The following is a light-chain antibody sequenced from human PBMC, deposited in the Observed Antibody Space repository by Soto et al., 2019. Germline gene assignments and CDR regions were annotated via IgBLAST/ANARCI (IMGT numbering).Light chain of an antibody. J-gene: IGLJ1*01. CDR2: EVS. CDR3: QSYDSRLSNYV. CDR1: SSDIGAYIY. V-gene: IGLV2-8*01. Sequence: QSALTQPPSASGSPGQSVTISCTGTSSDIGAYIYVSWYQQHPGKAPKLMISEVSRRPSGVPERFSGSKSGNTASLTVSGLQADDEAHYYCQSYDSRLSNYVFGGGTKLTVL.